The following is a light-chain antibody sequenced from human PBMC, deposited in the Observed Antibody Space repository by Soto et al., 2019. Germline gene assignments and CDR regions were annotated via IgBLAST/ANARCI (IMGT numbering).Light chain of an antibody. J-gene: IGLJ1*01. V-gene: IGLV2-14*01. CDR1: SSDVGRYNY. CDR2: EVN. Sequence: QSVLTQPASVSGSPGQSIIIYCTGTSSDVGRYNYVSWYQQHPGKVPKLLIYEVNNRPSGISNRFSGSKSGNTASLTISGLQAEDEADYYCSSYTSGSTYVFGSGTKLTVL. CDR3: SSYTSGSTYV.